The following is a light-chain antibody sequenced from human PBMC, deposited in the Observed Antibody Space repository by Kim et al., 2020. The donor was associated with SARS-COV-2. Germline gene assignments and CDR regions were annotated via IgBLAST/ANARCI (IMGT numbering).Light chain of an antibody. Sequence: SSELTQPPSVSVSPGQTASITCSGDKLGDKYACWYQQKPGQSPVLVIYQDSKRPSGIPERFSGSNSGNTATLTISGTQAMDEADYYCQAWDSSRVFGGGT. CDR3: QAWDSSRV. CDR1: KLGDKY. V-gene: IGLV3-1*01. J-gene: IGLJ3*02. CDR2: QDS.